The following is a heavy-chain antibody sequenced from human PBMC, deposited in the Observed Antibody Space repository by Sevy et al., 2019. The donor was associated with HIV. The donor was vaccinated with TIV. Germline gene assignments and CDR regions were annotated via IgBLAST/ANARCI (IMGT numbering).Heavy chain of an antibody. CDR1: GFTFSSYE. D-gene: IGHD2-15*01. V-gene: IGHV3-48*03. CDR3: ARRGSGIDY. J-gene: IGHJ4*02. Sequence: LSLTCAASGFTFSSYEMNWVRQAPGKGLEWVSYISSSGSTIYYADSVKGRFTISRDNAKNSLYLQMNSLRAEDTAVYYCARRGSGIDYWGQGTLVTVSS. CDR2: ISSSGSTI.